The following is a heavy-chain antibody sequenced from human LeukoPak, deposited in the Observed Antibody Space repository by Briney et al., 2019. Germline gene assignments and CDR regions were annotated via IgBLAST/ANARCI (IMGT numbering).Heavy chain of an antibody. CDR1: GFTLSKYG. Sequence: GGSLRLSCAASGFTLSKYGMHWVRQAPGKGLEWVAFIRHDGGKTNYADSVKGRFTISRDNSKNTLYLQMSSLRVEDTAVHYCARDDRGYCSDVTCYSLWDHWGQGTLVTVSS. J-gene: IGHJ4*02. CDR2: IRHDGGKT. D-gene: IGHD2-15*01. V-gene: IGHV3-30*02. CDR3: ARDDRGYCSDVTCYSLWDH.